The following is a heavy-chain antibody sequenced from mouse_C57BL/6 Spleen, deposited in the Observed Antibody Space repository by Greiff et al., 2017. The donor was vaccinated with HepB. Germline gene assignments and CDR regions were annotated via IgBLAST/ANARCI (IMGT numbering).Heavy chain of an antibody. J-gene: IGHJ3*01. D-gene: IGHD2-3*01. V-gene: IGHV1-82*01. CDR1: GYAFSSSW. CDR3: ARSLYDGYYGGFAY. CDR2: IYPGDGDT. Sequence: QVQLQQSGPELVKPGASVKISCKASGYAFSSSWMNWVKQRPGKGLEWIGRIYPGDGDTNYNGKFKGKATLTADKSSSTAYMQLSSLTSEDSAVYFCARSLYDGYYGGFAYWGQGTLVTVSA.